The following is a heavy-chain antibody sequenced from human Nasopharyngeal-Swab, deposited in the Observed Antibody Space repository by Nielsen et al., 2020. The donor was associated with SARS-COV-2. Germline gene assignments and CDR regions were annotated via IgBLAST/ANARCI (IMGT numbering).Heavy chain of an antibody. Sequence: SVKVSCKASGFSITYRFLHWMRQAPGQALDWMGWITPFNGNAKYAQKFQGRVSITRDGSRTTASLELSSLRPDNTAMYFCASGQCINGVCNPTDGLDVWGQGTSVTVS. CDR3: ASGQCINGVCNPTDGLDV. CDR2: ITPFNGNA. CDR1: GFSITYRF. V-gene: IGHV1-45*02. J-gene: IGHJ6*02. D-gene: IGHD2-8*01.